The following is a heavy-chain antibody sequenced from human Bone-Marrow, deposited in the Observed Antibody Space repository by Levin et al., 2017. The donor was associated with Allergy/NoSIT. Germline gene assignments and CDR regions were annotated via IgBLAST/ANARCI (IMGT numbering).Heavy chain of an antibody. J-gene: IGHJ4*02. CDR2: IGTAGDT. CDR3: ARGPYSSSWYSGENFDY. Sequence: GGSLRLSCAASGFTFSSYDMHWVRQATGKGLEWVSAIGTAGDTYYPGSVKGRFTISRENAKNSLYLQMNSLRAGDTAVYYCARGPYSSSWYSGENFDYWGQGTLVTVSS. D-gene: IGHD6-13*01. CDR1: GFTFSSYD. V-gene: IGHV3-13*04.